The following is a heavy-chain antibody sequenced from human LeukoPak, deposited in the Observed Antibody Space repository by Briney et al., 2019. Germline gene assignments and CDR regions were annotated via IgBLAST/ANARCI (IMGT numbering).Heavy chain of an antibody. D-gene: IGHD6-6*01. V-gene: IGHV3-23*01. Sequence: GGSLRLSCAASGFTFSSYAMSWVRQAPGKGLEWVSAISGSGGSTYYADSVKGRFTISRDNSKNTLYLQMNSLRAEDTAVYYCAKDPRIARRSCYFDYWGQGTLVTVSS. J-gene: IGHJ4*02. CDR2: ISGSGGST. CDR1: GFTFSSYA. CDR3: AKDPRIARRSCYFDY.